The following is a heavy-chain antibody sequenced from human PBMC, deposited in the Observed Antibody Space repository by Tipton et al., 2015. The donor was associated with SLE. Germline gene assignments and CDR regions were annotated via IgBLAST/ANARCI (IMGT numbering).Heavy chain of an antibody. V-gene: IGHV4-59*01. CDR3: ARGKYYYYMDV. CDR1: GGSIRSYY. Sequence: TLSLTCTVSGGSIRSYYWSWIRQPPGKGLEWIGYIYYRGSTNYNPSLKSRVTISVDTSKNQFSLKLSSVTAADTAVYYCARGKYYYYMDVWGKGTTVTVSS. CDR2: IYYRGST. J-gene: IGHJ6*03.